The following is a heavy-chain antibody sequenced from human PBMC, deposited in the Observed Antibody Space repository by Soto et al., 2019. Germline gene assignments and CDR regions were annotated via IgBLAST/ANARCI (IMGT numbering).Heavy chain of an antibody. D-gene: IGHD2-15*01. CDR2: IYYSGST. V-gene: IGHV4-59*08. Sequence: SETLSLTCTVSGGSISSYYWSWIRQPPGKGLEWIGYIYYSGSTNYNPSLKSRVTISVDTSKNQFSLKLSSVTAADTALYYCARSDIVVVVAAAFDYWGQGTLVTVSS. CDR3: ARSDIVVVVAAAFDY. CDR1: GGSISSYY. J-gene: IGHJ4*02.